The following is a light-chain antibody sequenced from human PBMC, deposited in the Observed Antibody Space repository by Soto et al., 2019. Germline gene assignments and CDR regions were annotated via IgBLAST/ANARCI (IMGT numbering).Light chain of an antibody. Sequence: QLVLTQSPSASASLGASVKLTCTLSSGHRSYAIAWHQQQPEKGPRYLMKVNSDGSHNKGDGIPDRFSGSSSGAERYLTISSLQSEDEADYYCQTWGTGIRVFGGGTQLTVL. J-gene: IGLJ3*02. CDR2: VNSDGSH. CDR3: QTWGTGIRV. CDR1: SGHRSYA. V-gene: IGLV4-69*01.